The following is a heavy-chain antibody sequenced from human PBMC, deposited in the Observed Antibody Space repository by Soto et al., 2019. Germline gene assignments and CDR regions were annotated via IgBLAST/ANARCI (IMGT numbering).Heavy chain of an antibody. CDR3: VKDFSGYTHGVRAFEI. Sequence: EVQLVESGGGFVQPGRSLTLACATSGFTFQNFAMHWVRQAPGKGLIWVSSINWNSRTILYADSVKGRFTNSRDNATSSLYLQMNSLRVEDTALYYCVKDFSGYTHGVRAFEIWGQGTMVTVSS. CDR2: INWNSRTI. J-gene: IGHJ3*02. V-gene: IGHV3-9*01. CDR1: GFTFQNFA. D-gene: IGHD5-18*01.